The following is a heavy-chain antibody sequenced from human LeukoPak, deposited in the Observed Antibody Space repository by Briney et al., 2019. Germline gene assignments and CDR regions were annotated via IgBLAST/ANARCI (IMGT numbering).Heavy chain of an antibody. CDR2: INPNSGGT. Sequence: ASVKVSCKASGYTFTSNDINWVRQATGQGLEWMGWINPNSGGTNYAQKFQGRVTMTRDTPISTAYMELSRLRSDDTAVYYCARHYDILTGEYYYGMDVWGQGTTVTVSS. D-gene: IGHD3-9*01. V-gene: IGHV1-2*02. J-gene: IGHJ6*02. CDR1: GYTFTSND. CDR3: ARHYDILTGEYYYGMDV.